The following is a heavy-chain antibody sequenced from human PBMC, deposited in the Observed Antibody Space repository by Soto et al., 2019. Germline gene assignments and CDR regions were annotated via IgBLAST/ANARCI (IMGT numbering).Heavy chain of an antibody. V-gene: IGHV4-34*01. Sequence: QVQLQQWGAGLLKPSETLSLTCAVYGGSFSGYYWSWIRQPPGKGLEWIGEINHSGSTNYNPSLKSRVTISVDTSKNQFSLKLSSVTAADTAVYYCAGSYGYVGLVYWGQGTLVTVSS. CDR1: GGSFSGYY. CDR3: AGSYGYVGLVY. J-gene: IGHJ4*02. D-gene: IGHD5-18*01. CDR2: INHSGST.